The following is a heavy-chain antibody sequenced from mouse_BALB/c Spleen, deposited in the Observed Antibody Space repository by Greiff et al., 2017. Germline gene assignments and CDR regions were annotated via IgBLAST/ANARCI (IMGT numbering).Heavy chain of an antibody. Sequence: VQLQQSGTVLARPGASVKMSCKASGYSLTSYWMHWVKQRPGQGLEWIGSIYPGNSDISYNQKFKGKAKLTAVTSASTAYMALSSLTNEDSAVYNCTRDRYYFDYWGQGTTLTVSS. D-gene: IGHD2-14*01. CDR2: IYPGNSDI. V-gene: IGHV1-5*01. J-gene: IGHJ2*01. CDR3: TRDRYYFDY. CDR1: GYSLTSYW.